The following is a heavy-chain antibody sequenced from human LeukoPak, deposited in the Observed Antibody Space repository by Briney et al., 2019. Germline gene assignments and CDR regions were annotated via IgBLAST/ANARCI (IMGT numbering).Heavy chain of an antibody. J-gene: IGHJ5*02. Sequence: SETPSLTCTVSGGSISSSSYYWGWIRQPPGKGLEWIGSIYYSGSTYYNPSLKSRVTISVDTSKNQFSLKLSSVTAADTAVYYCARRLSIVVVPAARGWFDPWGQGTLVTVSS. D-gene: IGHD2-2*01. V-gene: IGHV4-39*01. CDR1: GGSISSSSYY. CDR3: ARRLSIVVVPAARGWFDP. CDR2: IYYSGST.